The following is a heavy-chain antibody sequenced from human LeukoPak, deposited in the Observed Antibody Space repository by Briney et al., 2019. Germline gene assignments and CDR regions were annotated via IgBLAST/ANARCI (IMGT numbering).Heavy chain of an antibody. J-gene: IGHJ4*02. CDR1: GYTFTGYY. D-gene: IGHD6-13*01. CDR2: INPNSGGT. CDR3: AREAPGGYFDY. V-gene: IGHV1-2*02. Sequence: GSSVKVSCKASGYTFTGYYMHWVRQAPGQGLEGMGWINPNSGGTNYAQKFQGRVTMTRDTSISTVYMELSGLRSEDTAMYYCAREAPGGYFDYWGQGTLVTVSS.